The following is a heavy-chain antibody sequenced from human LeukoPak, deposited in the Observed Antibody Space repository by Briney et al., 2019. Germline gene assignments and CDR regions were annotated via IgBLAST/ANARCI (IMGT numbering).Heavy chain of an antibody. J-gene: IGHJ4*02. CDR2: IGTAGDT. V-gene: IGHV3-13*01. Sequence: GGSLRLSCAASGFTFSSYDMHRVRQATGKGLEWGSAIGTAGDTYYPGSVKGRLTISRENAKNSLYLQMNSLRAGDTAVYYCARERLVVVAAIPAFDYWGQGTLVTVSS. D-gene: IGHD2-15*01. CDR3: ARERLVVVAAIPAFDY. CDR1: GFTFSSYD.